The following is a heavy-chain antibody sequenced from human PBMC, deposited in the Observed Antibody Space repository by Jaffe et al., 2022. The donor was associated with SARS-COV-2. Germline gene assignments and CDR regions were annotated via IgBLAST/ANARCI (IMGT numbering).Heavy chain of an antibody. CDR3: ARVVVASVYYYYMDV. CDR1: GDSISSRSYS. D-gene: IGHD2-21*01. CDR2: INYGGST. Sequence: QLHLQESGPGLVKPSETLSLTCTVSGDSISSRSYSWGWIRQPPGKGLEYIGNINYGGSTNYNPSLKSRVTVSVDTSKNQFSLKLWSVTAADTAVYYCARVVVASVYYYYMDVWGKGTTVTVSS. J-gene: IGHJ6*03. V-gene: IGHV4-39*01.